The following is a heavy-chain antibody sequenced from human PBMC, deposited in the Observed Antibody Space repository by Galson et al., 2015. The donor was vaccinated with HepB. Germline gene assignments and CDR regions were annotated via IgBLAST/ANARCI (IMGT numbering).Heavy chain of an antibody. CDR3: ARDPHSGSYFDY. CDR1: GGTFSSYA. Sequence: SVKVSCKASGGTFSSYAISWVRQAPGQGLEWMGGIIPIFGTANYAQKFQGRVTITADESTSTAYMELSSLRSEDTAVYYCARDPHSGSYFDYWGQGTLATVSS. D-gene: IGHD1-26*01. J-gene: IGHJ4*02. CDR2: IIPIFGTA. V-gene: IGHV1-69*13.